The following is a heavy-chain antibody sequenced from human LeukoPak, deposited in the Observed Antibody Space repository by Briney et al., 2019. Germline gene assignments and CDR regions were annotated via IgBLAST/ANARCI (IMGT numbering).Heavy chain of an antibody. J-gene: IGHJ3*02. CDR1: GYTITDYY. V-gene: IGHV1-2*02. D-gene: IGHD6-13*01. Sequence: ASVKVSCKASGYTITDYYIHWVRQAPGQGLEWMGWINPNSGGTNYAQKFQGRVTMTRDTSISTAYMELSRLRSDDTAVYYCASPAIGYSSSWWGVYDAFDIWGQGTMVTVSS. CDR2: INPNSGGT. CDR3: ASPAIGYSSSWWGVYDAFDI.